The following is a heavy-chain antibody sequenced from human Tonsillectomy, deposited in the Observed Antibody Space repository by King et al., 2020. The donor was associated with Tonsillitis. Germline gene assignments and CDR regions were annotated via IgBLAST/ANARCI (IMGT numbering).Heavy chain of an antibody. J-gene: IGHJ4*02. V-gene: IGHV4-39*01. CDR1: GGSITSSSYY. D-gene: IGHD3-10*01. Sequence: QLQESGPGLVKPSETLSLTCTVSGGSITSSSYYWGWIRQPPGKGLDWIGTIYYSGFTYYNPSLKSRVTISVDTSKNQFSLKVSSVTAADTAVYYCARHRDYYCSVHLDYWGQGTLVTVSS. CDR3: ARHRDYYCSVHLDY. CDR2: IYYSGFT.